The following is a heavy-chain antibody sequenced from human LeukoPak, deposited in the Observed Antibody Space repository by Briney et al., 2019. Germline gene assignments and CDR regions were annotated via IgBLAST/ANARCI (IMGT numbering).Heavy chain of an antibody. CDR2: FDPEDGET. CDR3: ATTSPVGGYFDWPSYYYYSMDV. D-gene: IGHD3-9*01. J-gene: IGHJ6*02. Sequence: ASVKVSCKVSGYTLTELSMHWVRQAPGKGLEWMGGFDPEDGETIYAQKFQGRVTMTEDTSTDTAYMELSSLRSEDTAVYYCATTSPVGGYFDWPSYYYYSMDVWGQGTTVTVSS. V-gene: IGHV1-24*01. CDR1: GYTLTELS.